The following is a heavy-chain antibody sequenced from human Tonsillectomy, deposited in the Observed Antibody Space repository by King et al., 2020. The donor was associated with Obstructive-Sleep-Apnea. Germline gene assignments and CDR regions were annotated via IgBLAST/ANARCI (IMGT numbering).Heavy chain of an antibody. CDR2: ILYDGSNT. J-gene: IGHJ4*02. CDR3: AGPDGSGSHPPYYDY. V-gene: IGHV3-30*03. D-gene: IGHD3-10*01. Sequence: VQLVESGGGVVQPGRSLRLSCAASGYTISNYGRHWVRQAPGKGLEWVAIILYDGSNTYYADSVKGRFTISRDNSKNTLYLQMNSLRSEDTAVYYCAGPDGSGSHPPYYDYWGQGTLVTVSS. CDR1: GYTISNYG.